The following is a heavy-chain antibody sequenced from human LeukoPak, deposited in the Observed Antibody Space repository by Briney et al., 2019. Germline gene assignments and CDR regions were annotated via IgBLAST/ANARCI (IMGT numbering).Heavy chain of an antibody. CDR3: ARVLVATRGFDY. D-gene: IGHD5-12*01. CDR1: GYTFTSYY. J-gene: IGHJ4*02. Sequence: ASVKVSCKASGYTFTSYYMHWVRQAPGQGLEWMEIINPSGGSTSYAQKFQGRVTMTRDMSTSTVYMELSSLRSEDTAVYYCARVLVATRGFDYWGQGTLVTVSS. CDR2: INPSGGST. V-gene: IGHV1-46*01.